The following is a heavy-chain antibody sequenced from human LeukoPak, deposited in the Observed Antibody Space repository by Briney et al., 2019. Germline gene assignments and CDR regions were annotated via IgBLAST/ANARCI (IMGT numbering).Heavy chain of an antibody. D-gene: IGHD1-26*01. CDR1: GFTFNTFA. V-gene: IGHV3-30*04. Sequence: PGESLRLSCAGSGFTFNTFALDWVRQAPGKGLEWVAGVSSDGRNTFYEDSVKGRFSISRDNSNNTLYLQLNSLRVEDTAVYYCAKGSGSYDYFDSWGQGALVSVS. CDR3: AKGSGSYDYFDS. CDR2: VSSDGRNT. J-gene: IGHJ4*02.